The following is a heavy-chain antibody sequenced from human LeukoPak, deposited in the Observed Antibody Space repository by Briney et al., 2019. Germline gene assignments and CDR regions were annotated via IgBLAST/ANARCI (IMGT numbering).Heavy chain of an antibody. D-gene: IGHD3-22*01. Sequence: GGSLRLSCAASGFTFSSYEMNWVRQAPGKGLEWVSYISSSGSTIYYADSVKGRFTISRDNAKNTLNLQMNSLRAEDTAVYYCAKDPTHYRVWDYYETIGLSYWGQGTLVTVSS. V-gene: IGHV3-48*03. CDR1: GFTFSSYE. CDR3: AKDPTHYRVWDYYETIGLSY. CDR2: ISSSGSTI. J-gene: IGHJ4*02.